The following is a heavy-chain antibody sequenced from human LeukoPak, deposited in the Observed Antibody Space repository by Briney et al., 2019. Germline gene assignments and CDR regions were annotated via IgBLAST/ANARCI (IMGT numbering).Heavy chain of an antibody. CDR3: AKDQYSGYDYGLDY. D-gene: IGHD5-12*01. V-gene: IGHV3-23*01. CDR1: GFTFSSYA. CDR2: ISGSGGST. Sequence: GGSLRLSCAASGFTFSSYAMSWVRQALGKGLEWVSAISGSGGSTYYADSVKGRFTISRDNSKNTLYLQMNSLRAEDTAVYYCAKDQYSGYDYGLDYWGQGTLVTVSS. J-gene: IGHJ4*02.